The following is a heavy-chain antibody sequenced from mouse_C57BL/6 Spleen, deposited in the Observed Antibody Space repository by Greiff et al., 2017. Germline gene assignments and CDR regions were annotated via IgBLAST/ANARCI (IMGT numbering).Heavy chain of an antibody. V-gene: IGHV2-2*01. D-gene: IGHD6-1*01. Sequence: QVHVKQSGPGLVQPSQRLSITCTVSGFSLTSYGVHWVRQSPGQGLEWLGVIWSGGSTDYNAAFISRLSISKDNSKSQVFFKMNSLQADDTAIYYCARRGHGYFDVWGTGTTVTVSS. CDR1: GFSLTSYG. CDR2: IWSGGST. CDR3: ARRGHGYFDV. J-gene: IGHJ1*03.